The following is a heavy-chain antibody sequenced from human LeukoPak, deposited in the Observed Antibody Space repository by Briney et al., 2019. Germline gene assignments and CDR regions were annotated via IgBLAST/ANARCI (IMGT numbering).Heavy chain of an antibody. CDR2: ISSSGSTI. CDR3: ARSGIAARPGIGY. CDR1: GFTFSSYE. V-gene: IGHV3-48*03. Sequence: GGSLRLSCAASGFTFSSYEMNWVRQAPGKGLEWVSYISSSGSTIYYADSVKGRFTISRDNAKNSLYLQMNSLRAEDTAVYYCARSGIAARPGIGYWGQRTLVTVSS. J-gene: IGHJ4*02. D-gene: IGHD6-6*01.